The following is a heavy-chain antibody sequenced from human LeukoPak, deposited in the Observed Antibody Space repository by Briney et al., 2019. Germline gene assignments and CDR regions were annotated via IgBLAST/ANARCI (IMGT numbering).Heavy chain of an antibody. Sequence: PSETLSLTCTVSGGSISSSSYYWGWIRQPPGKGLEWIGSIYYSGSTYYNPSLKSRVTISVDTSKNQFSLKLSSVTAADTAEYYCLLTGYYLYYFDYWGQGTLVTVSS. J-gene: IGHJ4*02. D-gene: IGHD3-9*01. CDR3: LLTGYYLYYFDY. V-gene: IGHV4-39*01. CDR1: GGSISSSSYY. CDR2: IYYSGST.